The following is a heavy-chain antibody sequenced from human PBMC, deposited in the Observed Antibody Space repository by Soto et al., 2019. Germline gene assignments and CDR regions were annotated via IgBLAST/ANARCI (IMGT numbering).Heavy chain of an antibody. V-gene: IGHV1-69*13. J-gene: IGHJ6*02. CDR2: IIPIFGTA. CDR1: GGTFSSYA. Sequence: SVKVSCKASGGTFSSYAISWVRQAPGQGLEWMGGIIPIFGTANYAQKFQGRVTITADECTSTAYMELSSLRSEDTAVYYCAREQGYCSSTSCSPFYCYGMDVWGQGTTVTVSS. CDR3: AREQGYCSSTSCSPFYCYGMDV. D-gene: IGHD2-2*01.